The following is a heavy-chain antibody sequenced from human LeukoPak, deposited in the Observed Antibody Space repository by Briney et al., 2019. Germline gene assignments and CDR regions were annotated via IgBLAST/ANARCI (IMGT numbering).Heavy chain of an antibody. J-gene: IGHJ4*02. Sequence: GRSLRLSCAASGFTFSRYAMHWVRQAPGKGLEWVSYISGSGTSTYYADSVKGRITISRDNAKNSLYLQMHSLRAEDTAVYYCARGRIYFDYWGQGTLVTVSS. CDR2: ISGSGTST. CDR3: ARGRIYFDY. V-gene: IGHV3-48*03. D-gene: IGHD2-15*01. CDR1: GFTFSRYA.